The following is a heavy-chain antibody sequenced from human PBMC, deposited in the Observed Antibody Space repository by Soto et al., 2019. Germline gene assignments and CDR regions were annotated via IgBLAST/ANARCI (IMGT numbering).Heavy chain of an antibody. J-gene: IGHJ4*02. CDR2: ISGSGDRT. CDR1: GITISNYP. Sequence: EVRLLESGGGLVQPGGSLRLSCAASGITISNYPMSWVRQAPGKGLDWVSGISGSGDRTYYADSAKGRFTISKDISRNSLSLQLGSLGVEDTAVYFCVKDDGGYPSTAPHWGQGTLVTVSS. D-gene: IGHD3-22*01. CDR3: VKDDGGYPSTAPH. V-gene: IGHV3-23*01.